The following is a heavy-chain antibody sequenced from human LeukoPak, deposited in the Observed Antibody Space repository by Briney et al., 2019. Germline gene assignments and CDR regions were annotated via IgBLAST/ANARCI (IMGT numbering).Heavy chain of an antibody. Sequence: ETLSLTCAVYGGSFSGYYWSWIRQPPGKGLEWIGEINHSGSTNYNPSLKSRVTISVDTSKNQFSLKLSCVTAADMAVYYCARTYGDYNPFDYWGQGTLVTVSS. CDR1: GGSFSGYY. D-gene: IGHD4-17*01. V-gene: IGHV4-34*01. CDR2: INHSGST. J-gene: IGHJ4*02. CDR3: ARTYGDYNPFDY.